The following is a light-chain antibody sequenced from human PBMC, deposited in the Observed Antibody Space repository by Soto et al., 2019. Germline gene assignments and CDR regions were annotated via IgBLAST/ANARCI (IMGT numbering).Light chain of an antibody. CDR2: DAS. V-gene: IGKV3-11*01. CDR3: QQRSNWPWT. Sequence: EIVLTQSPATLSLSPGERATLSCRASQSVRSNLAWYQQKPGQAPRLLIYDASNRATGIPGRFSGSGSGTDFTLTITNLGPEDFAVYYCQQRSNWPWTCGQGAKVEI. CDR1: QSVRSN. J-gene: IGKJ1*01.